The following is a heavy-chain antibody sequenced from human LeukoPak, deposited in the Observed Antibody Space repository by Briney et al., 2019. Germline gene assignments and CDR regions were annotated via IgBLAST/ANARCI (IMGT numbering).Heavy chain of an antibody. D-gene: IGHD6-19*01. Sequence: GGSLRLSCAASGFSFSSYGMQWVRQTPGKGLEWVAVISHDGNNKYYADSVKGRFTISRDNSKNTPYLQMSSLTPEDTAVYYCAKDSEAVAANGGFDYWGQGTLVTVSS. V-gene: IGHV3-30*18. CDR2: ISHDGNNK. J-gene: IGHJ4*02. CDR1: GFSFSSYG. CDR3: AKDSEAVAANGGFDY.